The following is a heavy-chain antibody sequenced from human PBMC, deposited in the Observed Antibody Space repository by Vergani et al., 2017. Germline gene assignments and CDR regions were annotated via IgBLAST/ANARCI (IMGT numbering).Heavy chain of an antibody. CDR2: ISSSSSYI. J-gene: IGHJ5*02. CDR3: ARARELKVPWFVP. V-gene: IGHV3-21*01. Sequence: VQLVESGGGLVKPGGSLRLSCAASGFTFSSYSMNWVRQAPGKGLEWVSSISSSSSYIYYADSVKGRFTISRDNAKNSLYLQMNSLRAEDTAVYYCARARELKVPWFVPWGQGTLVTVSS. CDR1: GFTFSSYS. D-gene: IGHD3-10*01.